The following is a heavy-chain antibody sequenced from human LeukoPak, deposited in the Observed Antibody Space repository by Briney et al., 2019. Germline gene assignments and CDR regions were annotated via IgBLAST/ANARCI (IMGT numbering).Heavy chain of an antibody. CDR1: GYTFTGYY. CDR3: ARGRYCSSTSCSFPGRFDP. D-gene: IGHD2-2*01. V-gene: IGHV1-2*02. CDR2: INPNSGGT. Sequence: GASVKVSCKASGYTFTGYYMHWVRQAPGQGLEWMGWINPNSGGTNYAQKFQGRVTMTRDTSISTAYMELSRLRSDDTAVYYCARGRYCSSTSCSFPGRFDPWGQGTLVTVSS. J-gene: IGHJ5*02.